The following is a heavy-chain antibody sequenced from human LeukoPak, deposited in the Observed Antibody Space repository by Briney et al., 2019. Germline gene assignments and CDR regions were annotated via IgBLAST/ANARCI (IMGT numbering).Heavy chain of an antibody. CDR2: IRPDGSEQ. CDR3: ARADCSGSTCYLRRSWFDP. J-gene: IGHJ5*02. D-gene: IGHD2-2*01. V-gene: IGHV3-7*01. CDR1: GFPFSSFW. Sequence: HPGGSLRLSCAASGFPFSSFWMNWVRQTPGRGLEWLANIRPDGSEQYYVDSVRGRFTISRDNAKNSVYLDMNNLRVEDTAVYYCARADCSGSTCYLRRSWFDPWGQGTLVTVSS.